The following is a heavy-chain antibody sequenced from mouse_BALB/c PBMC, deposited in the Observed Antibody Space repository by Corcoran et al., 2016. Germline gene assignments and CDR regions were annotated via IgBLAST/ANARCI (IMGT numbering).Heavy chain of an antibody. V-gene: IGHV14-3*02. CDR1: GFNIKDTY. CDR2: IDPANGNT. J-gene: IGHJ3*01. D-gene: IGHD1-1*01. CDR3: ARDTTEDY. Sequence: EVQLQQSGAELVKPGASVKLSCTASGFNIKDTYMHWVKQRPEQGLEWIGRIDPANGNTKYDPKFQGKATITADTSSNTAYLQLSSLTSEDTGVYYCARDTTEDYWGQGTMVTVSA.